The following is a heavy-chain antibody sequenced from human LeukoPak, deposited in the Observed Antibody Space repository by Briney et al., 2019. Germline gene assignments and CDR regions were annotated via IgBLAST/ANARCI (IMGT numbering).Heavy chain of an antibody. CDR1: GGTFSSYT. Sequence: SVKVSCKASGGTFSSYTISWVRQAPGQGLEWMGRTIPILGIANYAQKFQGRVTITADKSTSTAYMELSSLRSEDTAVYYCARQYQLLGGDAFDIWGQGTMVTVSS. D-gene: IGHD2-2*01. CDR2: TIPILGIA. CDR3: ARQYQLLGGDAFDI. V-gene: IGHV1-69*02. J-gene: IGHJ3*02.